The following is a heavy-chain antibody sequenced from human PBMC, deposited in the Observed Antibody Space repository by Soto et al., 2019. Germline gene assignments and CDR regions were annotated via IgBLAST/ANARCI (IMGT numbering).Heavy chain of an antibody. D-gene: IGHD3-22*01. V-gene: IGHV1-69*13. J-gene: IGHJ3*02. CDR2: IIPIFGTA. CDR3: ARYRLWSSGYYPKDAFDI. Sequence: SVKVSCKASGGTFSSYAISWVRQAPGQGLEWMGGIIPIFGTANYARKFQGRVTITADESTSTAYMELSSLRSEDTAVYYCARYRLWSSGYYPKDAFDIWGQGTMVTVSS. CDR1: GGTFSSYA.